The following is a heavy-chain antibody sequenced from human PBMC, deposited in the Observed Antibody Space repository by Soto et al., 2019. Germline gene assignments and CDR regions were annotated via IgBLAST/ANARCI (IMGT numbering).Heavy chain of an antibody. V-gene: IGHV1-69*06. CDR3: ASSKDHIVVVVAATSRYYGMDV. J-gene: IGHJ6*02. CDR2: IIPIFGTA. CDR1: GGTFSSYA. Sequence: GASVKVSCKASGGTFSSYAISWVRQAPGQGLEWMGGIIPIFGTANYAQKFQGRVTITADKSTSTAYMELSSLRSEDTAVYYCASSKDHIVVVVAATSRYYGMDVWGQGTTVTVS. D-gene: IGHD2-15*01.